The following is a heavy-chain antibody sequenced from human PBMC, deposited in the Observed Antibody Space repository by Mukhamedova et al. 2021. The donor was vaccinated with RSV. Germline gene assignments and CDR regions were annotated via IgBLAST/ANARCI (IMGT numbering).Heavy chain of an antibody. V-gene: IGHV4-59*01. J-gene: IGHJ5*02. CDR3: ARDIAADGWFDP. D-gene: IGHD6-13*01. Sequence: GSTNYNPFLKSRVTISVDTSKNQFSLKLSSVTAADTAVYYCARDIAADGWFDPWGQGTLVTVSS. CDR2: GST.